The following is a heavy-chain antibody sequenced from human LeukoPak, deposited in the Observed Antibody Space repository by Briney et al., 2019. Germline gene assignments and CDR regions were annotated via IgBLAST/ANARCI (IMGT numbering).Heavy chain of an antibody. CDR1: GFTFSSYS. D-gene: IGHD5-18*01. V-gene: IGHV3-21*01. J-gene: IGHJ6*02. CDR3: ARGIQLWTTYYYYGMDV. Sequence: GGSLRLSCAASGFTFSSYSMNWVRQAPGKGLEWVSSISSSSSYIYYADSVEGRFTISRDNAKNSLYLQMNSLRAEDTAVYYCARGIQLWTTYYYYGMDVWGQGTTVTVSS. CDR2: ISSSSSYI.